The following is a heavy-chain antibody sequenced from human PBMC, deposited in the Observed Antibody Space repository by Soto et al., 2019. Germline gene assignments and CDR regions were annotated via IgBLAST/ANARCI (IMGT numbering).Heavy chain of an antibody. CDR3: ARGQGYCSGGICYYYYYGMDV. CDR1: GGSFSSDA. D-gene: IGHD2-15*01. Sequence: SVKVSCKASGGSFSSDAFGWVRQAPGQGLEWMGGIIPTSGTANYAQRFQGRATITADESTSTAYMELSSLTSEDTAVYFCARGQGYCSGGICYYYYYGMDVWGQGTTVAVSS. V-gene: IGHV1-69*13. CDR2: IIPTSGTA. J-gene: IGHJ6*02.